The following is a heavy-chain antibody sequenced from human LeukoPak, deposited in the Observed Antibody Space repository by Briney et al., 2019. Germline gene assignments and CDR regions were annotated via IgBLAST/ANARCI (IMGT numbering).Heavy chain of an antibody. CDR3: ARRRVPGVIRHGFDI. CDR2: INTNTGNP. CDR1: GYAFIDYA. J-gene: IGHJ3*02. V-gene: IGHV7-4-1*02. Sequence: GASVKVSCKASGYAFIDYAINWVRQAPGQGLEWMGWINTNTGNPTYAQGFTGRFVFSLDTSVSTTYLQISSLKAEDTAVYYCARRRVPGVIRHGFDIWGQGTMVTVSS. D-gene: IGHD2-2*02.